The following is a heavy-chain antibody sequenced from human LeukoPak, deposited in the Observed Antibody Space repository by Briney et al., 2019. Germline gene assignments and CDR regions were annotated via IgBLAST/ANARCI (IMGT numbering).Heavy chain of an antibody. CDR2: IYYSGST. J-gene: IGHJ5*02. V-gene: IGHV4-39*07. CDR1: GGSISSSSYY. CDR3: ARDSHGYSSNWFDP. D-gene: IGHD5-18*01. Sequence: PSETLSLTCTVSGGSISSSSYYWGWIRQPPGKGLEWIGSIYYSGSTYYNPSLKSRVTISVDTSKNQFSLKLSSVTAADTAVYYCARDSHGYSSNWFDPWGQGTLVTVSS.